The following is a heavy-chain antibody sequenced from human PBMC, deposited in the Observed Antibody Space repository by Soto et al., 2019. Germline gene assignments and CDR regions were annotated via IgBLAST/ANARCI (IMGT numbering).Heavy chain of an antibody. Sequence: QVQLVQSGDEVRKLGSSVKVSCKASGYIFVNYGIAWVRQAPGQGLEWMGWISPYSGNTHYESKVQGRLTLTTDTSTSPAYMDLGSLTSDDTAVYYCEMVDNYVTPTPQDVWGQGTTVTVSS. J-gene: IGHJ6*02. CDR3: EMVDNYVTPTPQDV. CDR1: GYIFVNYG. V-gene: IGHV1-18*01. CDR2: ISPYSGNT. D-gene: IGHD3-16*01.